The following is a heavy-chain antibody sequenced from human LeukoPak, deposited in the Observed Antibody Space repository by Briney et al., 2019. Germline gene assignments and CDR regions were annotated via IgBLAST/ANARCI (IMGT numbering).Heavy chain of an antibody. J-gene: IGHJ4*02. CDR1: GFTVSNNY. CDR2: IYNDGST. D-gene: IGHD1-1*01. Sequence: PGGSLRLSCAASGFTVSNNYMSWVRQAPGKGLEWVSVIYNDGSTYYRDSVKGRFTISRDNSKNTLYLQMNSLRAEDTAVYYCVRELERRGGLVGYWGQGTLVTVSS. V-gene: IGHV3-53*01. CDR3: VRELERRGGLVGY.